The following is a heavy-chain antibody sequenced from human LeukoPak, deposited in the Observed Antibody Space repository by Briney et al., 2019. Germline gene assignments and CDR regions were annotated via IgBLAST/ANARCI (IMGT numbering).Heavy chain of an antibody. J-gene: IGHJ4*02. CDR3: ARGGRGVWGSLDY. CDR1: GFTFSSYG. D-gene: IGHD3-16*01. V-gene: IGHV3-30*03. Sequence: GGALRLSCAASGFTFSSYGMHWVRQAPGKGLEWVAVISYDGSNKYNADSVKGRFTISRDNSKNTLYLQMNSLRAEDTAVYYCARGGRGVWGSLDYWGQGTLVTVSS. CDR2: ISYDGSNK.